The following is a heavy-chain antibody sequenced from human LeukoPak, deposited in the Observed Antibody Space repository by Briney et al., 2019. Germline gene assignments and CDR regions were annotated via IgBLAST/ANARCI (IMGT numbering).Heavy chain of an antibody. CDR1: GFTFKTYG. CDR3: ARVSGYSGTWYVDY. J-gene: IGHJ4*02. Sequence: GGSLRLSCVASGFTFKTYGMHWVRQAPGKGLEWVAIIWYDGSNKYYADFVKGRFTTSRDNSKNTLYLQMNSLRADDTAVYYCARVSGYSGTWYVDYWGQGTLVTVSS. CDR2: IWYDGSNK. V-gene: IGHV3-33*01. D-gene: IGHD6-13*01.